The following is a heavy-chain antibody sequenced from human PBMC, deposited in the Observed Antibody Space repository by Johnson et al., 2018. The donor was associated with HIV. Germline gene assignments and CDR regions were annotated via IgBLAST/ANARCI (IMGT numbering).Heavy chain of an antibody. CDR1: GFIFHEYG. D-gene: IGHD2-21*01. Sequence: QVQLVESGGGVVRPGGSLRLSCAASGFIFHEYGMTWVRQAPGKGLEWVAVISYDGSNKYYADSVKGRFTISRDNSKNTLYLQMNSLRAEDPAVDYCARDPEGLAYCGGDCYLYDAFDIWGQGRLVTVSS. V-gene: IGHV3-30*03. J-gene: IGHJ3*02. CDR2: ISYDGSNK. CDR3: ARDPEGLAYCGGDCYLYDAFDI.